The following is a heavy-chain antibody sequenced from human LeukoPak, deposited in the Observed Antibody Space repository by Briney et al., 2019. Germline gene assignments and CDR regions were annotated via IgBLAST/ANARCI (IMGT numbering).Heavy chain of an antibody. CDR2: ISGSGGST. V-gene: IGHV3-23*01. CDR1: GFTFSSYA. Sequence: GGSLRLSCAASGFTFSSYAMSWVRQAPGKGLEWVSAISGSGGSTYYADSVKGRFTISRDNSKNTLYLQMNSLRAGDTAVYYCAKDWYDYIWGSYRVPFDYWGQGTLVTVSS. D-gene: IGHD3-16*02. J-gene: IGHJ4*02. CDR3: AKDWYDYIWGSYRVPFDY.